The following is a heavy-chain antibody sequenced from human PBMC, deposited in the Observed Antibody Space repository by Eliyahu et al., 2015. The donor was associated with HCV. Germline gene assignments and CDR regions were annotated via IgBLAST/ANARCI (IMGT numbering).Heavy chain of an antibody. D-gene: IGHD2-21*02. J-gene: IGHJ4*02. CDR3: SRSGAFCGGDCSSGDY. V-gene: IGHV3-49*04. CDR1: GFTFGXYA. CDR2: IRSKANGGRV. Sequence: EMQLVESGGDLVQPGRSLRLSCIASGFTFGXYAMSWVRQAPGKGLEXIGFIRSKANGGRVQYAASVRGRFTXSRDDSKSIAYLQLDNLEIEDTAVYFCSRSGAFCGGDCSSGDYWGQGTLVTVSS.